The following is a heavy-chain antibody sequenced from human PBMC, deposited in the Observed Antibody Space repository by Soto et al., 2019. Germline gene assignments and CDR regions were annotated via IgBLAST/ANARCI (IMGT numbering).Heavy chain of an antibody. V-gene: IGHV3-23*03. Sequence: EVQLLESGGGLVQSGGSLRLSCAASGFTFSSFAMSWVRQAAGKGLEWVSVIYAGTITYYADSVKGRFTIYRDNSKNTLNLEMNSLRVEDTAVYYCARIPYDNSGTIFDYWGQGTLVTVSS. J-gene: IGHJ4*02. CDR3: ARIPYDNSGTIFDY. CDR2: IYAGTIT. CDR1: GFTFSSFA. D-gene: IGHD3-22*01.